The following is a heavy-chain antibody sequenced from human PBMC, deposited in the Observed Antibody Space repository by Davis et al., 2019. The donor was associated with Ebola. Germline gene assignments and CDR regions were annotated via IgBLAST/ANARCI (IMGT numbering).Heavy chain of an antibody. D-gene: IGHD5-12*01. CDR2: IRSKANSYAT. Sequence: KVSCKASGYTFTSYAMHWVRQASGKGLEWVGRIRSKANSYATAYAASVKGRFTISRDDSKNTAYLQMNSLKTEDTVVYYCTSNHVDIVAGDYWGQGTLVTVSS. V-gene: IGHV3-73*01. CDR3: TSNHVDIVAGDY. J-gene: IGHJ4*02. CDR1: GYTFTSYA.